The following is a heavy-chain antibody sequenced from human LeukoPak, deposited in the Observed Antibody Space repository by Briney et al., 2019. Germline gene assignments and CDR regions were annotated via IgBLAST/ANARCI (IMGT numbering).Heavy chain of an antibody. CDR3: AKVFGSSGFGPYYFDY. Sequence: GGTLRLSCAASGFTFSNYGMNWVRQAPGKGLEWVSGISGSGGSTYYADSVKGRFTISRDNSKNTLYLQMNSLRAEDTAVYYCAKVFGSSGFGPYYFDYWGQGSLVTVSS. CDR1: GFTFSNYG. D-gene: IGHD5-12*01. J-gene: IGHJ4*02. CDR2: ISGSGGST. V-gene: IGHV3-23*01.